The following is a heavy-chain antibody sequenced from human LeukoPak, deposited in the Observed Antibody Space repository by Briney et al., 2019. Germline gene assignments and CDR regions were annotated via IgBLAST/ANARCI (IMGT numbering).Heavy chain of an antibody. CDR2: ISPSGGIT. V-gene: IGHV3-23*01. CDR1: GFTFSSHG. CDR3: AKGSRGSCRGAYCYSFDN. Sequence: GGSLRLSCAASGFTFSSHGMNWVRQAPGKGLEWVSGISPSGGITYYTDSVKGRFTISRVNSRNTLYLQMNRLRVEDTAVYYCAKGSRGSCRGAYCYSFDNWGQGAVVTVSS. J-gene: IGHJ4*02. D-gene: IGHD2-21*02.